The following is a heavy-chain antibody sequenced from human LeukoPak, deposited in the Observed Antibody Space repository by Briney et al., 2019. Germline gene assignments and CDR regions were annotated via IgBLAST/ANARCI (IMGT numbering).Heavy chain of an antibody. V-gene: IGHV3-48*03. D-gene: IGHD3-10*01. CDR1: GYNFSCCE. Sequence: GGSLRLSCVGSGYNFSCCEMSWVRQAPGKGLEGVAYIGGGGSTKYYTDSVRGRFTVSRDNSKSSLYLEMNGLRAEDTAFYYCATRHSYGSGSSPHFDYWGQGILVTVSS. J-gene: IGHJ4*02. CDR3: ATRHSYGSGSSPHFDY. CDR2: IGGGGSTK.